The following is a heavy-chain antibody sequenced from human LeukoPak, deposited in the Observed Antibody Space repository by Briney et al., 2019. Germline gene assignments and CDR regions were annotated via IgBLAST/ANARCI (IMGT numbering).Heavy chain of an antibody. D-gene: IGHD3-3*01. V-gene: IGHV1-18*01. J-gene: IGHJ1*01. CDR2: ISAYNGNT. CDR1: GYTFTSYG. Sequence: ASVKVSCKASGYTFTSYGISWVRQAPGQGLEWMGWISAYNGNTNYAQKLQGRVTMTTDTSTSTAYMELRSLRSDDTAVYYCARTYYDFWSGYSGYFQHWGQGTLVTVSS. CDR3: ARTYYDFWSGYSGYFQH.